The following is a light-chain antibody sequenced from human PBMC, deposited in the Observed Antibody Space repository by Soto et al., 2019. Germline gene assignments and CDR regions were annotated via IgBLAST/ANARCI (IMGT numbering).Light chain of an antibody. CDR3: QQFHTYPIT. V-gene: IGKV1-13*02. J-gene: IGKJ5*01. CDR2: DAS. CDR1: QGISSA. Sequence: AIQLTQSPSSLSASVGDRVTITCRASQGISSALAWYQQKPGKPPKLLIYDASSLESGVPSRFSGSGSGTDFTLTINSLQPEDFATYSCQQFHTYPITFGQGTRLEIK.